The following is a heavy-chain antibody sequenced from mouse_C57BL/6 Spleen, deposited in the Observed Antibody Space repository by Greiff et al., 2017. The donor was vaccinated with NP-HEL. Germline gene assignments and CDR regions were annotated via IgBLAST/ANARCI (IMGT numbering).Heavy chain of an antibody. D-gene: IGHD1-1*01. Sequence: QVQLQQPGTELVKPGASVKLSCKASGYTFTSYWMHWVKQRPGQGLEWIGNINPSNGGTNYNEKFKSKATLTVDKSSSTAYMQLSSLTSEDSAVYYCARCLLLRSNWYFDVWGTGTTVTVSS. CDR2: INPSNGGT. CDR3: ARCLLLRSNWYFDV. J-gene: IGHJ1*03. V-gene: IGHV1-53*01. CDR1: GYTFTSYW.